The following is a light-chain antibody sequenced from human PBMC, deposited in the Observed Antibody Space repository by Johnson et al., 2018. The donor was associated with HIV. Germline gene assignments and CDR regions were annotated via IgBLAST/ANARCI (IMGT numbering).Light chain of an antibody. CDR1: RSNIGDNF. J-gene: IGLJ1*01. V-gene: IGLV1-51*01. CDR3: GTWDSSLSGYV. CDR2: DNS. Sequence: QAVLTQPPSVSAAPGQKVTISCSGNRSNIGDNFVSWYQHLPGTAPKLLVYDNSKRPSGIPDRFSATKSGTSATLGITGLQTGAEADYYCGTWDSSLSGYVFGTGTKVTVL.